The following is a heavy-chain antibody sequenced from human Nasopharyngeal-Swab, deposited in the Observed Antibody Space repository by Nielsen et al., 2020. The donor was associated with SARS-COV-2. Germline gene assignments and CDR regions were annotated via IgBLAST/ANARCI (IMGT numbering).Heavy chain of an antibody. D-gene: IGHD6-13*01. Sequence: SLKISCAASGFTFDDYAMHWVRQAPGKGLEWVSGISWNSGSMGYADSVNGRFTISRDNAKKSLYLQMNSLRAEDTALYYCAKDIIPIAAAGYDYWGHGTLVTVSS. CDR2: ISWNSGSM. CDR3: AKDIIPIAAAGYDY. V-gene: IGHV3-9*01. J-gene: IGHJ4*01. CDR1: GFTFDDYA.